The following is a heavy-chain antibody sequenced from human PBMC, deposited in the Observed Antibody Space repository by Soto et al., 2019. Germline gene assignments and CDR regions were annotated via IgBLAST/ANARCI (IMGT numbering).Heavy chain of an antibody. J-gene: IGHJ6*02. CDR3: ANLIAAAGILSYYYGMDV. V-gene: IGHV3-13*01. CDR1: GFTFSSYD. D-gene: IGHD6-13*01. CDR2: IGTAGDT. Sequence: PGGSLRLSCAASGFTFSSYDMHWVRQATGKGLEWVSAIGTAGDTYYPGSVKGRFTISRENAKNSLYLQMNSLRAGDTAVYYCANLIAAAGILSYYYGMDVWGQGTTVTV.